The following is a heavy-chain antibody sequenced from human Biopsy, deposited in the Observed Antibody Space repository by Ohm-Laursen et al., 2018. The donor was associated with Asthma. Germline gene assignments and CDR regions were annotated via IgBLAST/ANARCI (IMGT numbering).Heavy chain of an antibody. CDR3: AKRRGYSGHDNDY. CDR2: ISYDGNHK. V-gene: IGHV3-30*18. CDR1: GFVFSQAR. J-gene: IGHJ4*02. D-gene: IGHD5-12*01. Sequence: SLRLSCAASGFVFSQARMHWVRQAPGKGLEWVAVISYDGNHKFYEDSVKGRFTISRDNSKNTLYLQMNSLRTEDTTVYYCAKRRGYSGHDNDYWGQGTLVIVSS.